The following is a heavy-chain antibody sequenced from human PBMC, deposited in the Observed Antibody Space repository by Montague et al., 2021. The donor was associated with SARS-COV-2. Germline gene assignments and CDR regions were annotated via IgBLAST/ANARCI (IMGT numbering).Heavy chain of an antibody. D-gene: IGHD2-2*01. V-gene: IGHV4-61*02. Sequence: TLSLTCSVSGGSISSGSYYWSWIRQPAGKGLEWIGRIYISGSTNYNPSLKSRVTMSVDTSKNQFSLKLGSVTAADTAVYYCARTVVVQAAMSRYYGMDVWGQGTSVTVSS. CDR3: ARTVVVQAAMSRYYGMDV. CDR1: GGSISSGSYY. J-gene: IGHJ6*02. CDR2: IYISGST.